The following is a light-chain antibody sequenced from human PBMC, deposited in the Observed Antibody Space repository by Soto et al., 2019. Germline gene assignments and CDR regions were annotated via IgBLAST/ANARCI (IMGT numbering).Light chain of an antibody. J-gene: IGKJ5*01. CDR1: QGISSD. CDR3: QQFKSYPIT. Sequence: DIQLTQSPSFLSASVGDRVPITCRASQGISSDLAWYQQNPGKAPKLLIYAASTLQNGVPSTFSGSGSGTEFTLTISSLQPEDFGTYYCQQFKSYPITFGQGTRLEIK. V-gene: IGKV1-9*01. CDR2: AAS.